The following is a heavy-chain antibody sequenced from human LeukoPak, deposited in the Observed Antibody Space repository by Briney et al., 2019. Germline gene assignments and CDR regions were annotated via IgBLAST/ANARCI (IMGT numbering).Heavy chain of an antibody. Sequence: SETLSLTCTVSGGSISSSSYYWGWIRQPPGMGLEWIGSIFYSGRTYYNPSLKSRVTISVDTSKNQFSLKLSSVTAADTAVYYCARAAEIGTLGYFQHWGQGTLVTVSS. J-gene: IGHJ1*01. CDR2: IFYSGRT. D-gene: IGHD5-24*01. CDR3: ARAAEIGTLGYFQH. CDR1: GGSISSSSYY. V-gene: IGHV4-39*07.